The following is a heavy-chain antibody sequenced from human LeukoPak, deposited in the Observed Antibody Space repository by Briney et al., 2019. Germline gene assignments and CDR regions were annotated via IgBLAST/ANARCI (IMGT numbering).Heavy chain of an antibody. J-gene: IGHJ2*01. CDR1: GLTVSSNH. D-gene: IGHD3-10*01. CDR3: TIARLVFDL. CDR2: IYSGGTT. Sequence: GGSLRLSCAVSGLTVSSNHMSWVRQAPGRGLEWVSIIYSGGTTYYTYSVKDRFTVSRDDSKNTLYLQMNSLRAEDTAVYYCTIARLVFDLWGRGTLVTVSS. V-gene: IGHV3-66*01.